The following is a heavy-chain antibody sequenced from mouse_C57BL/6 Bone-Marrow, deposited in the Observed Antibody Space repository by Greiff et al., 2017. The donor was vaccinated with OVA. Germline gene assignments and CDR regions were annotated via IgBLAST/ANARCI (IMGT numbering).Heavy chain of an antibody. Sequence: EVQLQESGPELVKPGASVKMSCKASGYTFTDYNMHWVKQSHGKSLEWIGYINPNNGGTSYNQKFKGKATLTVNKSSSTAYMELRSLTSEDSAVYYCARTYYYGSSYGYWGQGTTLTVSS. V-gene: IGHV1-22*01. CDR1: GYTFTDYN. J-gene: IGHJ2*01. CDR3: ARTYYYGSSYGY. D-gene: IGHD1-1*01. CDR2: INPNNGGT.